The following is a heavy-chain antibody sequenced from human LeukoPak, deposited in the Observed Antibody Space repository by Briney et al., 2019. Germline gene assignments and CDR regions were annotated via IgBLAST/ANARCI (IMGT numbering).Heavy chain of an antibody. CDR2: ISYDGSNN. V-gene: IGHV3-30*18. J-gene: IGHJ5*02. Sequence: GRSLRLSCAASGFTFSSYGMHWVRQAPGKGLEWVAVISYDGSNNYYADSVQGRFPISRDNSQNTPYLQMNSLRAEDTAVYYCAKEYYYGSGSYYIPWFDPWGQGTLVTVSS. CDR3: AKEYYYGSGSYYIPWFDP. D-gene: IGHD3-10*01. CDR1: GFTFSSYG.